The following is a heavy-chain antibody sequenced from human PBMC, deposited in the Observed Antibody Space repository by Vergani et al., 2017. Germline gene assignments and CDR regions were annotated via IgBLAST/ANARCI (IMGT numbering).Heavy chain of an antibody. CDR2: ISSDSRTI. D-gene: IGHD3-10*01. V-gene: IGHV3-11*04. CDR3: ARERGAIDR. CDR1: GFTLHDYY. Sequence: QEQLVVSGGTLVKPGGSLRLSCVVSGFTLHDYYMSWIRQAPGKGLEWVAYISSDSRTIYYADSVKGRVTISRDNARNSVFLQMDSLRVNDTAVYFCARERGAIDRWGQGTLVTVSS. J-gene: IGHJ4*02.